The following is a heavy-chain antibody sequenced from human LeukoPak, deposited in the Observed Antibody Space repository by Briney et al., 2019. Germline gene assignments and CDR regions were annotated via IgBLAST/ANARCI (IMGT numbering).Heavy chain of an antibody. CDR2: IKQDGSEK. Sequence: GGSLRLSCAASGFTFSRYWMSWVRQAPGKGLELVANIKQDGSEKHYVDSVKGRFTISRDNAKNSLYLQMNSLRAEDTAVYYCALIDYWGQGTLVTVSS. CDR1: GFTFSRYW. V-gene: IGHV3-7*01. CDR3: ALIDY. J-gene: IGHJ4*02.